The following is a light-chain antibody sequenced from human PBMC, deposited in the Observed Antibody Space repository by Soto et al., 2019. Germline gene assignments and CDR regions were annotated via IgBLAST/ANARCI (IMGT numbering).Light chain of an antibody. V-gene: IGKV1-39*01. CDR1: QNIGSF. CDR3: QQGSTTPIT. J-gene: IGKJ5*01. CDR2: SAF. Sequence: DIQMTQSPSSVSASVGDTVTITCRASQNIGSFLNWYQQKPGEAPRLLVYSAFRIQSGVPSRFNASGSGTDFTLSISSLQPEDFSTYYCQQGSTTPITFGLGTRLEIK.